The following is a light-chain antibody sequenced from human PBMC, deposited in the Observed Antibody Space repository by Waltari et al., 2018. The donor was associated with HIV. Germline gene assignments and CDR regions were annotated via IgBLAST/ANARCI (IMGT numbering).Light chain of an antibody. CDR3: QQYGGSSFT. Sequence: EIVLTQSPGTLSLSPGERATLSCRASPSVSNNYLAWYQQKPVQAPRLLIDGAASRATGIPDRFSGSGSGTDFTLTISRREPEDFAVYYCQQYGGSSFTFGPGTKVDIK. CDR2: GAA. CDR1: PSVSNNY. V-gene: IGKV3-20*01. J-gene: IGKJ3*01.